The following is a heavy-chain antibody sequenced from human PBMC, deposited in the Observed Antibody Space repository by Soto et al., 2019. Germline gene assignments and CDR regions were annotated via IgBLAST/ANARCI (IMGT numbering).Heavy chain of an antibody. V-gene: IGHV4-39*01. D-gene: IGHD2-15*01. J-gene: IGHJ4*02. Sequence: QLQLQESGPGLVKPSETLSLTCNVSGGSISSITYYWGWIRQPPGKGLEWLGSVYYSGSTYYNPSLKSRVTISVDTSKNQFSLKLSSVSAADTAVYYCASQRLGYCSGVSCYGTGEDNWGQGTLVTVSS. CDR3: ASQRLGYCSGVSCYGTGEDN. CDR1: GGSISSITYY. CDR2: VYYSGST.